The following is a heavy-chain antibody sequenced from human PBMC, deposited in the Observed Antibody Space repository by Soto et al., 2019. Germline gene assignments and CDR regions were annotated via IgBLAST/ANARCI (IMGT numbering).Heavy chain of an antibody. J-gene: IGHJ4*02. CDR2: INAGNGDT. CDR3: ARGTPRVDY. CDR1: GYTFTSYA. V-gene: IGHV1-3*01. Sequence: ASVKVSCKASGYTFTSYAMHWVRQAPGQRLEWMGWINAGNGDTKYSQKFQGRVTITRDTSASTAYMELSSLRSEDTAVYYCARGTPRVDYWGQGTLVTVSS. D-gene: IGHD1-7*01.